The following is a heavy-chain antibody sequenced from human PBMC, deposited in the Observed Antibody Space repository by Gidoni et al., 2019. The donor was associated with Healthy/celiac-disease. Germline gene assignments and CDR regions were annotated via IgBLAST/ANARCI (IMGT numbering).Heavy chain of an antibody. Sequence: QLQLQESGPGLVKPSETLSLTCTVSGGSISSSSYYWGWIRQPPGKGLEWIGSIYYSGSTYYNPSLKSRVTISVDTSKNQFPLKLSSVTAADTAVYYCARHGYYDILTGYNWFDPWGQGTLVTVSS. J-gene: IGHJ5*02. V-gene: IGHV4-39*01. D-gene: IGHD3-9*01. CDR3: ARHGYYDILTGYNWFDP. CDR1: GGSISSSSYY. CDR2: IYYSGST.